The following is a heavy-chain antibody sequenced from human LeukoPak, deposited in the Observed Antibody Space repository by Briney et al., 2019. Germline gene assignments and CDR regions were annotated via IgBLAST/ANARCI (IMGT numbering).Heavy chain of an antibody. CDR2: ISDGGAYT. CDR1: GFTFSNAW. J-gene: IGHJ4*02. CDR3: ARVRTNSWYSDS. V-gene: IGHV3-11*06. Sequence: GGSLRLSCAASGFTFSNAWMSWVRQAPGKGLEWVSHISDGGAYTKYADSVKGRFTISRDNAKNSLYLQMNSLTAADTAVYYCARVRTNSWYSDSWGQGTLVTVSS. D-gene: IGHD6-13*01.